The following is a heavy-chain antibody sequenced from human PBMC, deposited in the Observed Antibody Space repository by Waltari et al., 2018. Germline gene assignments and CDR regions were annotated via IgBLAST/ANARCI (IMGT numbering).Heavy chain of an antibody. CDR3: ARETDGDYNFDY. CDR1: GYTFTGYY. CDR2: INPNSGGT. J-gene: IGHJ4*02. Sequence: QVQLVQSGSELKKPGASVKVSCKASGYTFTGYYMHWVRQAPGQGLEWMGRINPNSGGTNYAQKFQGRVTMTRDTSISTAYMELSRLRSDDTAVYYCARETDGDYNFDYWGQGTLVTVSS. V-gene: IGHV1-2*06. D-gene: IGHD7-27*01.